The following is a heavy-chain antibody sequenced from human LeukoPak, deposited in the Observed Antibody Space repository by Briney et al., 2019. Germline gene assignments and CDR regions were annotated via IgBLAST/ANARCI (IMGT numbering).Heavy chain of an antibody. CDR1: GGSISSYY. CDR3: ARHSGVQLWNPNWFDP. CDR2: IYYSGST. J-gene: IGHJ5*02. V-gene: IGHV4-59*08. Sequence: SETLSLTCTVSGGSISSYYRSWIRQPPGKGLEWIGFIYYSGSTNYNPSLKSRVTISVDTSKNQFSLKLSSVTAADTAVYYCARHSGVQLWNPNWFDPWGQGTLVTVSS. D-gene: IGHD5-18*01.